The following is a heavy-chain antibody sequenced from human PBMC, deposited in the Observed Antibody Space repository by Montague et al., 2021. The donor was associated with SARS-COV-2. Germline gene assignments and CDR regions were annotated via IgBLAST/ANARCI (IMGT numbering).Heavy chain of an antibody. V-gene: IGHV3-48*03. CDR3: ARDRDWDDWCGMDV. CDR1: GFIFSSYD. CDR2: ISSSGFCSTQ. J-gene: IGHJ6*02. D-gene: IGHD2-21*01. Sequence: SLRLSCAASGFIFSSYDMNWVRQAPGKGLEWISYISSSGFCSTQPYTDSGKDRFSISRDNAKNSLYLQMNSLRVEDTAIYYCARDRDWDDWCGMDVWGQGTTVTVSS.